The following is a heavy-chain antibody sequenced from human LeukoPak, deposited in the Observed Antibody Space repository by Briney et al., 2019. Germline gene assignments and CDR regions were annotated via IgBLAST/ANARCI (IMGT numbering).Heavy chain of an antibody. CDR1: GFTFSSYA. Sequence: GGSLRLSCAASGFTFSSYAMSWVRQAPGKGLEWVSAISGSGGSTYYADSVKGRFTISRDNSKNTLYLQMNSLRAEDTAVYFCAKDQIAAGDFDYWGQGTLVTVSS. J-gene: IGHJ4*02. CDR3: AKDQIAAGDFDY. D-gene: IGHD6-13*01. V-gene: IGHV3-23*01. CDR2: ISGSGGST.